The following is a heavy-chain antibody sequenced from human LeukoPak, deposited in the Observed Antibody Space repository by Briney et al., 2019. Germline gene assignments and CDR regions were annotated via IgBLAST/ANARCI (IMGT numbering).Heavy chain of an antibody. CDR3: ANYLRQLPFDY. CDR2: IGTSSSTI. CDR1: GFTFSSYG. D-gene: IGHD2-2*01. J-gene: IGHJ4*02. V-gene: IGHV3-48*01. Sequence: SGGSLRLSCAASGFTFSSYGMNWVRQAPGKGLEWVSYIGTSSSTIYYADSVKGRFTISRDNAKNSPYLQMYSRRAEDTAVYYCANYLRQLPFDYWGQGTLVTVSS.